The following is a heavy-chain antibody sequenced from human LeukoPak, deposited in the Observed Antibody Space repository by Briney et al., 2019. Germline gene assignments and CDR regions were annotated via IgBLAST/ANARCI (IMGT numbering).Heavy chain of an antibody. CDR2: INHSGST. CDR3: ARIYSSIIIFDY. V-gene: IGHV4-34*01. J-gene: IGHJ4*02. CDR1: GGSLSGYY. D-gene: IGHD6-13*01. Sequence: SETLSLTCAVYGGSLSGYYWSWIRQPPGKGLELIGEINHSGSTNYNPSLKSRVTISVDTSKNQFSLKLSSVTAADTAVYYCARIYSSIIIFDYWGQGTLVTVSS.